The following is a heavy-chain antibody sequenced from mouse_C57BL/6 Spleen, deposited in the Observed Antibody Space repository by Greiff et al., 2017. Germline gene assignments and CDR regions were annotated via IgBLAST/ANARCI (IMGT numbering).Heavy chain of an antibody. J-gene: IGHJ4*01. V-gene: IGHV1-54*01. Sequence: VQLQQSGAELVRPGTSVKVSCKASGYAFTNYLIEWVKQRPGPGLEWIGVLNPGSGGTNYNEKFKGKATLTADKSSSTAYMQLSSLTSEDSAVYFCAREVRNGYDDDYYAMDYWGQGTSVTVSS. CDR1: GYAFTNYL. CDR2: LNPGSGGT. D-gene: IGHD2-2*01. CDR3: AREVRNGYDDDYYAMDY.